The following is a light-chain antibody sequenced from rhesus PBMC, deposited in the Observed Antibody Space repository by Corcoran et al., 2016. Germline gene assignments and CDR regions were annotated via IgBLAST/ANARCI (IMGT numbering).Light chain of an antibody. J-gene: IGKJ3*01. Sequence: DIQMTQSPSSLSASVGDTVTITCQASQGISKYLAWYQQKPGKAPKLLIYDASTLQSGVPSRFSGIGSGTEFTLTISSLQPADFATYYGQQHNNYPFTFGPGTKLDIK. V-gene: IGKV1-25*01. CDR3: QQHNNYPFT. CDR1: QGISKY. CDR2: DAS.